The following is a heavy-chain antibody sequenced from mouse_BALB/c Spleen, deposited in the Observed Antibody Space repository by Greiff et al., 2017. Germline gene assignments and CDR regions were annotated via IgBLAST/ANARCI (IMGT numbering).Heavy chain of an antibody. J-gene: IGHJ3*01. Sequence: EVKLMASGGGLVQPGGSRKLSCAASGFTFSDYGMAWVRQAPGKGPEWVAFISNLAYSIYYADTVTGRFTISRENAKNTLYLEMSSLRSEDTAMYYCARDEDGNYFAYWGQGTLVTVSA. CDR1: GFTFSDYG. V-gene: IGHV5-15*02. D-gene: IGHD2-1*01. CDR2: ISNLAYSI. CDR3: ARDEDGNYFAY.